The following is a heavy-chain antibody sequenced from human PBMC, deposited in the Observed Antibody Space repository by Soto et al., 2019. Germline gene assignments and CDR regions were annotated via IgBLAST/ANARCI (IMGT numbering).Heavy chain of an antibody. CDR3: ARDQGIGASGPFDY. V-gene: IGHV4-59*01. CDR2: IYYSGNT. Sequence: SETLSLTCTVSGDSISSYYWSWIRQPPGKGLEWIGFIYYSGNTNYNPSLKSRVTMSIDTSKNQFSLKLSSVTAADTAVYYCARDQGIGASGPFDYWGLGSLVTAPQ. D-gene: IGHD6-13*01. J-gene: IGHJ4*02. CDR1: GDSISSYY.